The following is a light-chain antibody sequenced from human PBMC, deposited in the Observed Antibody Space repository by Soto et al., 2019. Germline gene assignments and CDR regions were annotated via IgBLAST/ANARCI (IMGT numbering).Light chain of an antibody. V-gene: IGLV2-14*01. J-gene: IGLJ3*02. Sequence: QSALTQPASVSGSPGQSITISCTGTRSDVGGYNSVCWHQQHPGKAPKLIIYEVSNRPSGISDRFSASKSGNTASLTISGLQADDEADYYCSSCTTTNTWGFGGGTKLTGL. CDR1: RSDVGGYNS. CDR3: SSCTTTNTWG. CDR2: EVS.